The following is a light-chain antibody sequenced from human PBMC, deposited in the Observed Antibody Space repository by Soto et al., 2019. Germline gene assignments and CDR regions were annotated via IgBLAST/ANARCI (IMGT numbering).Light chain of an antibody. CDR1: QSVSSN. CDR2: GAS. CDR3: QQYNSWPPYT. V-gene: IGKV3-15*01. Sequence: EIVMTQSPAALSVSPGERATLSCRASQSVSSNLAWYQQKFGQAPRLLIYGASTRATGVPARFSGSGSGTEFTLTISSLQFDDSAVYYCQQYNSWPPYTFGQGTKLEIK. J-gene: IGKJ2*01.